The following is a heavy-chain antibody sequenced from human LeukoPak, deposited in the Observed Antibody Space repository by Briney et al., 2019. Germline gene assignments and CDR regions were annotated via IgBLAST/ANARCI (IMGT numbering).Heavy chain of an antibody. J-gene: IGHJ4*02. CDR1: GFTFSSYA. CDR2: ISYDGSNK. D-gene: IGHD3-3*01. CDR3: ARDYVKYYDFWSGYYQPTTFDY. V-gene: IGHV3-30-3*01. Sequence: GRSLRLSCAASGFTFSSYAMHWVRQAPGKGLEWVAVISYDGSNKYYADSVKGRFTISRDNPKNTLYLQMNSLRAEDTAVYYCARDYVKYYDFWSGYYQPTTFDYWGQGTLVTVSS.